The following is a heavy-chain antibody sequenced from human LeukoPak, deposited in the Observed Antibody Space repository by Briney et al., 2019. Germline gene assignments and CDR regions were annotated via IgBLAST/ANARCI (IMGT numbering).Heavy chain of an antibody. Sequence: GGSLRLSCAASGLTFANYWMHWIRQVPGRVPVSVSRINGDGSSTAYADSVKGRFTISRDNAKNTLYLQMNSLRPEDTALYYCARNDDTMPFDNWGQGTLVTVSS. CDR2: INGDGSST. CDR3: ARNDDTMPFDN. V-gene: IGHV3-74*01. J-gene: IGHJ4*02. CDR1: GLTFANYW. D-gene: IGHD1-1*01.